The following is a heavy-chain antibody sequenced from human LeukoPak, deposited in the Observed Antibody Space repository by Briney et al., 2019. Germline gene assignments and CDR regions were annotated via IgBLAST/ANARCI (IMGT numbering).Heavy chain of an antibody. CDR2: IYSGGST. D-gene: IGHD2-21*02. CDR3: ASWLKVTPPLSFYGMDV. Sequence: GGSLRLSCAASGFTVSSNYMSWVRQAPGKGLEWVSVIYSGGSTYYADSVKGRFTISRDNSKNTLYLQMNSLRAEDTAVYYCASWLKVTPPLSFYGMDVWGQGTTVTVSS. CDR1: GFTVSSNY. V-gene: IGHV3-53*01. J-gene: IGHJ6*02.